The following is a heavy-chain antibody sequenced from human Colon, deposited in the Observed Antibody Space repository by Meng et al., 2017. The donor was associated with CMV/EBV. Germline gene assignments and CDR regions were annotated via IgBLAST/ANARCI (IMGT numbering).Heavy chain of an antibody. CDR1: GFTFSSYW. Sequence: GGSLRLSCTASGFTFSSYWMSWVRQAPGKGLEWVANIKEDGSEKYYVDSVKGRFTISRDNAKNSLYLQMNSPRAEDTAVYYCARDGAIAAAIWGQGTLVTVSS. J-gene: IGHJ4*02. D-gene: IGHD6-13*01. CDR2: IKEDGSEK. CDR3: ARDGAIAAAI. V-gene: IGHV3-7*01.